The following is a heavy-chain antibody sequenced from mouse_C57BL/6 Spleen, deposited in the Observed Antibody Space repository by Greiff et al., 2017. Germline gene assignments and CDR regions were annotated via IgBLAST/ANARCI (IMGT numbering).Heavy chain of an antibody. Sequence: QVQLQQSGAELVKPGASVKMSCKASGYTFTSYWITWVKQRPGQGLEWIGDIYPGSGSTNYNEKFKSKATLTVDTSSSAAYMQLSSLTSEDSAVYYCARDSNYDGRFAYWGQGTLVTVSA. CDR2: IYPGSGST. D-gene: IGHD2-5*01. J-gene: IGHJ3*01. V-gene: IGHV1-55*01. CDR1: GYTFTSYW. CDR3: ARDSNYDGRFAY.